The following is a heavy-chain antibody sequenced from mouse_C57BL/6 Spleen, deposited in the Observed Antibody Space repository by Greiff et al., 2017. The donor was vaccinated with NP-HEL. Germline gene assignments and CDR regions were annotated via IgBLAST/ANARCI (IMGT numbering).Heavy chain of an antibody. CDR1: GFNTKNTY. D-gene: IGHD2-3*01. Sequence: VQLKQPVAELVRPGASVKLSCTASGFNTKNTYMPWVKQRPEQGLDWIGRIDPANGNTKYAPKFQGKATITADTSSNTAYLQLSSLTSEDTAIYYCARWLLFVDYWGQGTTLTVSS. CDR3: ARWLLFVDY. J-gene: IGHJ2*01. CDR2: IDPANGNT. V-gene: IGHV14-3*01.